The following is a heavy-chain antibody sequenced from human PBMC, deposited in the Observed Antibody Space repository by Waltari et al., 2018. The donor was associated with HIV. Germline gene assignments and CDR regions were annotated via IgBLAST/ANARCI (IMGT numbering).Heavy chain of an antibody. V-gene: IGHV3-66*01. J-gene: IGHJ6*02. D-gene: IGHD6-6*01. CDR2: IYSGGST. Sequence: EVQLVESGGGLVQPGGSLRLSCAASGFTVSSNYMSWVRQAPGKGLEWVSVIYSGGSTYYADSVKGRFTISRDNSKNTLYLQMNSLRAEDTAVYYCASSGYSSSSDYYDYGMDVWGQGTTVTISS. CDR1: GFTVSSNY. CDR3: ASSGYSSSSDYYDYGMDV.